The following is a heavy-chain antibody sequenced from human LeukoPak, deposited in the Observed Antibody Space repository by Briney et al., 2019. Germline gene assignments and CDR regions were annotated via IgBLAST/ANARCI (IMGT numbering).Heavy chain of an antibody. CDR3: ARTHLEKYKRITMVRGVIRGAFDI. CDR1: GGSFSGYY. CDR2: INHSGST. Sequence: PSETLSLTCAVYGGSFSGYYWSWIRQSPGKGLEWIGEINHSGSTNYNPSLKSRVTISVDTSKNQFSLKLSSVTAADTAVYYCARTHLEKYKRITMVRGVIRGAFDIWGQGTMVTVSS. J-gene: IGHJ3*02. D-gene: IGHD3-10*01. V-gene: IGHV4-34*01.